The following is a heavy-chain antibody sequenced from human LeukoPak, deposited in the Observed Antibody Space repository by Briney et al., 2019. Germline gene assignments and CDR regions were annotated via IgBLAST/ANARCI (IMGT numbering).Heavy chain of an antibody. J-gene: IGHJ6*02. CDR1: GFTFSDYY. V-gene: IGHV3-11*04. CDR2: IRSSGSTI. D-gene: IGHD3-3*01. CDR3: AREINYDFWSGYSDYYYYGMDV. Sequence: KPGGSLRLSCAASGFTFSDYYMSWIRQAPGKGLEWVSYIRSSGSTIYYADSVKGRFTISRDNAKNSLYLQMNSLRAEDTAVYYCAREINYDFWSGYSDYYYYGMDVWGQGTTVTVSS.